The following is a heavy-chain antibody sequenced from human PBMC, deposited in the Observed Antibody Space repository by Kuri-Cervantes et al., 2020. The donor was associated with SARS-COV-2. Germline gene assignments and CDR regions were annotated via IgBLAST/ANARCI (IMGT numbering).Heavy chain of an antibody. CDR2: ISSSGSTI. D-gene: IGHD3-10*01. CDR3: VRGFRVFDV. Sequence: GGSLRLSCAASGFTFSSYEMNWVRQAPGKGLEWVSYISSSGSTIYYADSVKGRFTISRDNAKNSLYLQMTSLRAEDTALYYCVRGFRVFDVWGKGTTVTVSS. V-gene: IGHV3-48*03. CDR1: GFTFSSYE. J-gene: IGHJ6*04.